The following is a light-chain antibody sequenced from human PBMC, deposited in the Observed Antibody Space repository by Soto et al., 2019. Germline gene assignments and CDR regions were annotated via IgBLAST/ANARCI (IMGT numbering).Light chain of an antibody. CDR2: AAS. J-gene: IGKJ3*01. V-gene: IGKV1-39*01. Sequence: DMQMTQSPSYLSASIGDRVTITCRSSQSIDNYLNWYQQKPGKAPKLLIYAASSLHTGVPSRFSGSGSGTDFILTISSLQPEDFATYYCQQSYSSPFTFGPGTKVDIK. CDR3: QQSYSSPFT. CDR1: QSIDNY.